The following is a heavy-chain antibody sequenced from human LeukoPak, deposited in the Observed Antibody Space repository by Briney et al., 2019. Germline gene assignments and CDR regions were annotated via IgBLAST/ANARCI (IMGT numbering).Heavy chain of an antibody. CDR3: AGRFDS. CDR2: IYYSGST. V-gene: IGHV4-59*08. Sequence: PSETLSLTCTVSGDSISSYQWNWVRQPPGKGLEWIGYIYYSGSTNYNPSLKSRVTISVDTSKNQFSLTLTSVTAADTAIYYCAGRFDSWGQGALVTVSS. CDR1: GDSISSYQ. J-gene: IGHJ4*02.